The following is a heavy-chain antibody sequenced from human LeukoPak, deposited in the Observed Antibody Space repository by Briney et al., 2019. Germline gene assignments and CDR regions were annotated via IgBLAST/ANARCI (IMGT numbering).Heavy chain of an antibody. J-gene: IGHJ4*02. CDR3: ARQGYGYVYFDF. D-gene: IGHD5-18*01. CDR2: ISWCDDS. V-gene: IGHV2-5*01. CDR1: GFSIDSAAVG. Sequence: SGPTLLNPTATLTLTCTFSGFSIDSAAVGVGWVRQPPGKAPERLGLISWCDDSRYMPSLQNRLTIPKDPSKNLLVLTMANVDPVDTATYYCARQGYGYVYFDFWGRGILVTVSS.